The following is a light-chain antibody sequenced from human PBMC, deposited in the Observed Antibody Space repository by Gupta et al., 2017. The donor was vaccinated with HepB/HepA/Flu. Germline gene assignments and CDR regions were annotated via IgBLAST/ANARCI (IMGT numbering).Light chain of an antibody. CDR3: AAWDDSLNGMV. CDR1: NSNIGRNA. Sequence: QSVLNQTPSASGTPGQRVTISCSGSNSNIGRNAVNWSQQFPGTAPKLLVYSNNRRPSGVSDRFSGSKSGTSASLAISGLQSDHEADYYCAAWDDSLNGMVFGGGTKLTVL. J-gene: IGLJ2*01. CDR2: SNN. V-gene: IGLV1-44*01.